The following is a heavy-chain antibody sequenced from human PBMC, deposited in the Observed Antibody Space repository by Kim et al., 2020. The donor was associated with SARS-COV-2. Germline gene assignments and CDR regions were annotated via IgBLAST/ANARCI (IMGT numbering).Heavy chain of an antibody. CDR3: ARWDFYYGWDV. J-gene: IGHJ6*02. V-gene: IGHV4-34*01. CDR2: T. Sequence: TNDNPSLKSRVTISLDPSKNQFSLKLSSVTAADTAVYYWARWDFYYGWDVWGQGTTVSVSS.